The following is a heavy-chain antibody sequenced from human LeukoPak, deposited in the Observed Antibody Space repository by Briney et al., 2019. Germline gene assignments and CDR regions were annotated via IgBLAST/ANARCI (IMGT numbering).Heavy chain of an antibody. J-gene: IGHJ6*02. CDR1: GGTFSSYA. V-gene: IGHV1-69*13. CDR3: ARVPRYCSSTSCYDYYYYGMDV. D-gene: IGHD2-2*01. CDR2: IIPIFGTA. Sequence: SVKVSYKASGGTFSSYAISWVRQAPGQGLEWMGGIIPIFGTANYAQKFQGRVTITADESTSTAYMELSSLRSEDTAVYYCARVPRYCSSTSCYDYYYYGMDVWGQGTTVTVSS.